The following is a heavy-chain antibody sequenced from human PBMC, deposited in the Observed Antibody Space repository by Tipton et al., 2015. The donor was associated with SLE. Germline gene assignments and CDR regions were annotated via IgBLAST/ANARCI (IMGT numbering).Heavy chain of an antibody. V-gene: IGHV4-39*01. CDR2: INHSGST. J-gene: IGHJ5*02. Sequence: TLSLTCTVSGGSISSSSYYWGWIRQPPGKGLEWIGEINHSGSTNYNPSLKSRVTISVDTSKNQFSLKLSSVTAADTAVYYCARHLITSSSSDNWFDPWGQGTLVTVSS. CDR3: ARHLITSSSSDNWFDP. D-gene: IGHD6-6*01. CDR1: GGSISSSSYY.